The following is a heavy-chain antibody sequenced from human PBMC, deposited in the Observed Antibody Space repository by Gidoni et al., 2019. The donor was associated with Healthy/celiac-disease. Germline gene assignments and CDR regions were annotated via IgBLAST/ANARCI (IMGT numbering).Heavy chain of an antibody. V-gene: IGHV3-9*01. D-gene: IGHD6-19*01. CDR2: ISWNSGSI. CDR3: AKDQEQWLVLEDGLTDAFDI. Sequence: EVQLVESGGGLVQPGRSLRLSCAASGFTFDDYAMHWVRQAPGKGLEWVSGISWNSGSIGYADSVKGRFTISRDNAKNSLYLQMNSLRAEDTALYYCAKDQEQWLVLEDGLTDAFDIWGQGTMVTVSS. CDR1: GFTFDDYA. J-gene: IGHJ3*02.